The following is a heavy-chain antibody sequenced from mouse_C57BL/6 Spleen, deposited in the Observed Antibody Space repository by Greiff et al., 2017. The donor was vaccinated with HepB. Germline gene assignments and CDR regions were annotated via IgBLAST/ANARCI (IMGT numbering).Heavy chain of an antibody. J-gene: IGHJ3*01. D-gene: IGHD2-4*01. Sequence: VQLMESGPELVKPGASVKISCKASGYAFSSSWLNWVKQRPGKGLEWIGRIYPGDGDTNYNGKFKGKATLTADKSSSTAYMQLSSLTSEYSAVYFCARDYDYGWFSYWGQGTLVTVSA. CDR2: IYPGDGDT. V-gene: IGHV1-82*01. CDR3: ARDYDYGWFSY. CDR1: GYAFSSSW.